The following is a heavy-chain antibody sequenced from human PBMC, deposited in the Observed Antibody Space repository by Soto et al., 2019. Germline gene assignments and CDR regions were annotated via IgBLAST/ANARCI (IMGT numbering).Heavy chain of an antibody. J-gene: IGHJ4*02. Sequence: EVQLVESGGGLVQPGESLTLSCAASGFTFSSYWMHWVRQAPGMGLVWVSRIKTDGSGTYYADSVQGRFTISRDNAKNTLYLQMNCLRVQDTAVYFCARGDGHRFDGNGYLGRHWGQGTLVTVSS. V-gene: IGHV3-74*01. D-gene: IGHD5-18*01. CDR3: ARGDGHRFDGNGYLGRH. CDR2: IKTDGSGT. CDR1: GFTFSSYW.